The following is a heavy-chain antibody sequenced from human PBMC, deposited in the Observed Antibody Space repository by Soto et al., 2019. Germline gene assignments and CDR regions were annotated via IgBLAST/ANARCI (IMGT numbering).Heavy chain of an antibody. Sequence: EPQLLESGGGLGHPGGSLRLSCAASGFTFSSYAMSWVRQAPGKGLEWVAAISGSGVRTYYADSVRGRSTISRDNSKITVDLQMTSLRAEETAVYYCAKFYCISIMCQGPAAKSTGGFEIWGQGTLVTVS. D-gene: IGHD2-2*01. CDR3: AKFYCISIMCQGPAAKSTGGFEI. V-gene: IGHV3-23*01. J-gene: IGHJ3*02. CDR1: GFTFSSYA. CDR2: ISGSGVRT.